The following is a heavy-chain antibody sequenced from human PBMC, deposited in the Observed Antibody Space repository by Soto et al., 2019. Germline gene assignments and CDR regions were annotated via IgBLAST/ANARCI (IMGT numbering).Heavy chain of an antibody. CDR3: ASLGYSGYDFAFDI. CDR1: GFTVSSNY. Sequence: GGSLRLSCAASGFTVSSNYMNWVRQAPGKGLEWVSVIYSGGNTYYADSVKGRFTISRDNSKNTLYLQMNSLRAEDTAVYYCASLGYSGYDFAFDIWGQGTMVTVSS. J-gene: IGHJ3*02. CDR2: IYSGGNT. V-gene: IGHV3-53*01. D-gene: IGHD5-12*01.